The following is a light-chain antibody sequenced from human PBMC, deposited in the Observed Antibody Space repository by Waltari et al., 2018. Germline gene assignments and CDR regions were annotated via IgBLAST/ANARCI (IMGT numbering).Light chain of an antibody. CDR3: QQYYGRRT. Sequence: QSILCNSNVTNFLACDHQEPGQPPKRLIYGASTRESGVPDRFSGNGSETDFTLTSSSLRAEDVAVDYGQQYYGRRTFGQGTKVEI. CDR1: QSILCNSNVTNF. CDR2: GAS. V-gene: IGKV4-1*01. J-gene: IGKJ1*01.